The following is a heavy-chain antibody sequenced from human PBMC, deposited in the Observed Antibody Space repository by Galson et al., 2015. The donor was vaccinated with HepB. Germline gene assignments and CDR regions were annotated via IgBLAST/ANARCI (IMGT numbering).Heavy chain of an antibody. D-gene: IGHD3-10*01. CDR1: GFTVSSYY. CDR2: IYSGGST. V-gene: IGHV3-53*04. J-gene: IGHJ3*02. CDR3: PRVSSFWSGSGSYAFDI. Sequence: SLRLSCAASGFTVSSYYMSWVRQAPGKGLEWVSVIYSGGSTSYADAVMGRFTISRHNSKNTLYLQMNSLRAEDTAVYYCPRVSSFWSGSGSYAFDIWGQGTMVTVSS.